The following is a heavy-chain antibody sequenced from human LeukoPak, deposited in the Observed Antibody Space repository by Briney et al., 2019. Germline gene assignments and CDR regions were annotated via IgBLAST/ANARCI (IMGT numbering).Heavy chain of an antibody. CDR3: ARGGYCTSTSCYLVHYYGMDV. D-gene: IGHD2-2*01. J-gene: IGHJ6*02. Sequence: GRSLRLSCAASGFTFNNYSIHWVRQAPGKGLEWAALISYDGSNKYYADSVKGRFTISRDNSKNTLNLQMNSLRAEDTAVYYCARGGYCTSTSCYLVHYYGMDVWGQGTTVTVSS. CDR2: ISYDGSNK. CDR1: GFTFNNYS. V-gene: IGHV3-30-3*01.